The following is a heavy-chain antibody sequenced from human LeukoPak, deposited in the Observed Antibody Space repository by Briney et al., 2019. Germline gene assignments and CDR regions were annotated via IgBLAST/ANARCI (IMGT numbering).Heavy chain of an antibody. CDR1: GCSISSGYY. Sequence: SETLSLTCAVSGCSISSGYYWGWIRQPPGKGLEWIGSIYHSGSTYYNPSLKSRVTISVDTSKNQFSLKLSSVTAADTAVYYCARPGAPYYYYYMDVWGKGTTVTVSS. J-gene: IGHJ6*03. D-gene: IGHD3-10*01. CDR3: ARPGAPYYYYYMDV. CDR2: IYHSGST. V-gene: IGHV4-38-2*01.